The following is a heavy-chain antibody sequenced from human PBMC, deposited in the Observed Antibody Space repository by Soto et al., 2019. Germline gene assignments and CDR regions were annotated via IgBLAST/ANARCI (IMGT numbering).Heavy chain of an antibody. V-gene: IGHV1-3*01. Sequence: ASVNVSCKASGYTFTSYSMHWVRQAPGQRLEWMGWINAGNGDTKYSERFQGRVTIARDAAASTAYMELSSLRFEDTAVYYCARDRTYTIFGVVNPLDAFDVWGQGTMVTVSS. CDR2: INAGNGDT. CDR3: ARDRTYTIFGVVNPLDAFDV. CDR1: GYTFTSYS. J-gene: IGHJ3*01. D-gene: IGHD3-3*01.